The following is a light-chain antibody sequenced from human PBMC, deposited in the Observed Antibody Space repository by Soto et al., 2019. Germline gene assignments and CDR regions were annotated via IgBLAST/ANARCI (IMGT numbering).Light chain of an antibody. V-gene: IGKV1-5*01. CDR2: DVS. Sequence: DIQMTQSPSSLSASVGDSVTITCRTSQTINNYLNWYQQKPGKAPKLLIYDVSSLQSGVPSRFSGSGSGTEFTLTISSLQPDDFATYYCQHYKMYSPWTFGQGTKVDIK. CDR1: QTINNY. J-gene: IGKJ1*01. CDR3: QHYKMYSPWT.